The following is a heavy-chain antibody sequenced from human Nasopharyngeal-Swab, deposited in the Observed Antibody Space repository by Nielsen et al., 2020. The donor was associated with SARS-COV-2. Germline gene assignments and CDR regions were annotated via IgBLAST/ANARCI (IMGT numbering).Heavy chain of an antibody. CDR1: GGSISSYY. Sequence: SETLSLTCTVSGGSISSYYWSWIRQPAGKGLEWIGRIYTSGSTNYNLSLKSRVTMSVDTSKNQFSLKLSSVTAADTAVYYCARGGLVEMATKEGFDYWGQGTLVTVSS. V-gene: IGHV4-4*07. CDR2: IYTSGST. D-gene: IGHD5-24*01. CDR3: ARGGLVEMATKEGFDY. J-gene: IGHJ4*02.